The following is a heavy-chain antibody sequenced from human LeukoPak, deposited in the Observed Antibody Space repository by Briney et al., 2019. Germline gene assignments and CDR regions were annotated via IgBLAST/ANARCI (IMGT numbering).Heavy chain of an antibody. D-gene: IGHD6-13*01. CDR3: ARDGEGGAAAGY. Sequence: GGSLRLSCAASGFTLSNYNMNWVRQAPGKGLEWVSFISDSSSHTFYSDSVKGRFTVSRDNVKNSLYLQMNSLRAEDTAIYYCARDGEGGAAAGYWGQGTLVTVSS. CDR1: GFTLSNYN. V-gene: IGHV3-48*01. CDR2: ISDSSSHT. J-gene: IGHJ4*02.